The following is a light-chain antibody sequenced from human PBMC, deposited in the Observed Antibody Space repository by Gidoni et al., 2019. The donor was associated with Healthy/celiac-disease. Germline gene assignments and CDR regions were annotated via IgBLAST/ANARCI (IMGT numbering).Light chain of an antibody. CDR3: QQSYSTPPWT. V-gene: IGKV1-39*01. J-gene: IGKJ1*01. CDR2: AAS. CDR1: QSISSY. Sequence: DIQMTQSPSSLSASVGDRATITCRASQSISSYLNWYQQKPGKAPKLLIYAASSLQSGVPSRFSGSGSGTDFTLTISSLQPEEFATYYCQQSYSTPPWTFGQGTKVEIK.